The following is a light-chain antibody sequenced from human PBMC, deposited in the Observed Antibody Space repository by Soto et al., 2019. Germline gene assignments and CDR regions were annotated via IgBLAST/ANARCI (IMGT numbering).Light chain of an antibody. CDR2: GAS. J-gene: IGKJ5*01. CDR1: QSVSSN. CDR3: QQYDNWPRT. Sequence: EIVMTQSPATLSVSPGERATLSFRASQSVSSNLAWYQQKPGQAPRLLIYGASTRATGIPARFSGSGSGTEFTLTISSLQSEDFSLYYCQQYDNWPRTFGQGTRLEI. V-gene: IGKV3-15*01.